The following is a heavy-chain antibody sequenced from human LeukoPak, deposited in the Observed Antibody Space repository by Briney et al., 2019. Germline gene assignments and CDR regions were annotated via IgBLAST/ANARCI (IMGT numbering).Heavy chain of an antibody. J-gene: IGHJ4*02. D-gene: IGHD3-10*01. V-gene: IGHV4-59*01. CDR2: IYYSGST. CDR3: ARRYGSGSSGTLDY. Sequence: SETLSLTCTVSGGSISSYYWSWIRQPPGKGLEWIGCIYYSGSTNYNPSLKSRVTISVDTSKNQFSLKLSSVTAADTAVYYCARRYGSGSSGTLDYWGQGTLVTVSS. CDR1: GGSISSYY.